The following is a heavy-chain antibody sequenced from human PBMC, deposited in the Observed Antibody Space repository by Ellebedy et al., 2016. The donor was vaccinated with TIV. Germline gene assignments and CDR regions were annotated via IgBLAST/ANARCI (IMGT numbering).Heavy chain of an antibody. CDR2: ISSSSSTI. Sequence: GESLKISXAASGFTFSSYSMNWVRQAPGKGLEWVSYISSSSSTIYYADSVKGRFTISRDNAKNSLYLQMNSLRAEDTAVYYCARSMVAYYYYYGMDVWGQGTTVTVSS. V-gene: IGHV3-48*04. CDR3: ARSMVAYYYYYGMDV. J-gene: IGHJ6*02. CDR1: GFTFSSYS. D-gene: IGHD2-15*01.